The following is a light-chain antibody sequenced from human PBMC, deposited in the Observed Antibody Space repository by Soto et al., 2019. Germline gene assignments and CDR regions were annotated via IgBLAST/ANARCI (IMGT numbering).Light chain of an antibody. CDR3: QQYGSSPMT. J-gene: IGKJ5*01. Sequence: ELVLTQSPGTLSLSPGERATLSCRASQSVSSTSLAWYQHKPVQAPRLLIDGASSRATGSPDRFSGSGSGTDFTLTISRLEPEDFAVYFCQQYGSSPMTFGQGTRLEIK. V-gene: IGKV3-20*01. CDR1: QSVSSTS. CDR2: GAS.